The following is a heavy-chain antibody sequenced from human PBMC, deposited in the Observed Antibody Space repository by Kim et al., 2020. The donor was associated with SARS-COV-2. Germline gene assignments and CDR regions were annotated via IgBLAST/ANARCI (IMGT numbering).Heavy chain of an antibody. CDR3: ARAKDSLTLKLFDP. V-gene: IGHV4-31*03. CDR2: IYYSGST. CDR1: GGSISSGGYY. J-gene: IGHJ5*02. Sequence: SETLSLTCTVSGGSISSGGYYWSWIRQHPGKGLEWIGYIYYSGSTYYNPSLKSRVTISVDTSKNQFSLKLSAVTAADTAVYYCARAKDSLTLKLFDPWGQGTLVTVSS. D-gene: IGHD5-18*01.